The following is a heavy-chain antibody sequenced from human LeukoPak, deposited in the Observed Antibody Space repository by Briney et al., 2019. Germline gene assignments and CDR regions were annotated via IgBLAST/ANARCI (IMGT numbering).Heavy chain of an antibody. D-gene: IGHD3-3*01. Sequence: SVKVSCKASGGTFSSYAISWVRQAPGQGLEWMGGIIPIFGTANCAQKFQGRVTITADESTSTAYMELSSLRSEDTAVYYCASLLTIFGVVTPYGMDVWGQGTTVTVSS. V-gene: IGHV1-69*13. CDR3: ASLLTIFGVVTPYGMDV. CDR2: IIPIFGTA. CDR1: GGTFSSYA. J-gene: IGHJ6*02.